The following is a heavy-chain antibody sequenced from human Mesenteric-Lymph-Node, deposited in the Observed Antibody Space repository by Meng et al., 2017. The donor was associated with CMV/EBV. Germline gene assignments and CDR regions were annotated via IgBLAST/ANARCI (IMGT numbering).Heavy chain of an antibody. V-gene: IGHV4-39*01. CDR3: ARHGWQLVGALYNWFDP. Sequence: SISSYSYYRCWSRQPPGKGLEWIGTIYYSGTTYYNPPLTSRVTISVDTSQNQFSLKLSSVTAADTAVYYCARHGWQLVGALYNWFDPWGQGTLVTVSS. CDR2: IYYSGTT. CDR1: SISSYSYY. D-gene: IGHD6-6*01. J-gene: IGHJ5*02.